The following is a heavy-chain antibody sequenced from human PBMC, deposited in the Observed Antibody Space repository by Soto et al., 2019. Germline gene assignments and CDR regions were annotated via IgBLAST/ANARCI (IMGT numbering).Heavy chain of an antibody. CDR3: ARHYPIGNNRNYIDY. CDR1: GGSINSYY. V-gene: IGHV4-59*08. J-gene: IGHJ4*02. CDR2: ISYTGST. D-gene: IGHD1-1*01. Sequence: SSETLSLSCSVSGGSINSYYWGWIRQPPGKGLEWIGYISYTGSTDYSPSLKSRVTISVDTSKNQFSLKVRSVTAADTAIYFCARHYPIGNNRNYIDYWGRGTLVTVSS.